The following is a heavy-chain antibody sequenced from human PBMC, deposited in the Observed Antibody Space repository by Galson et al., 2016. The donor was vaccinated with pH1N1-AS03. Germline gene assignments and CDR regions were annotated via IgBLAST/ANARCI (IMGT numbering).Heavy chain of an antibody. V-gene: IGHV4-39*01. CDR2: IYYSGNS. D-gene: IGHD6-13*01. CDR3: ARQEWTGAAAHDY. J-gene: IGHJ4*02. CDR1: GGSISSRDHY. Sequence: LSLTCTVSGGSISSRDHYWVWIRQTPGKGLEWIGHIYYSGNSYYNPSLKSRVNFSVDTSKNQFSLKLASVTAADTAVYFCARQEWTGAAAHDYWGQGTLVTVAS.